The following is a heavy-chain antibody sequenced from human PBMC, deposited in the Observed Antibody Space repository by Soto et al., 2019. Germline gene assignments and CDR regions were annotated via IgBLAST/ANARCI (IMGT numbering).Heavy chain of an antibody. D-gene: IGHD2-2*01. V-gene: IGHV1-2*04. CDR1: GYTFTGYY. J-gene: IGHJ6*02. Sequence: QVQLVQSGAEVKKPGASVKVSCKASGYTFTGYYMHWVRQAPGQGLEWMGWINPNSGGTNYAQKFQGWVTMTRDTSISTAYMELSRLRSDDTAVYYCARGPPIVVVPVDCYYYGMDVWGQGTTVTVSS. CDR2: INPNSGGT. CDR3: ARGPPIVVVPVDCYYYGMDV.